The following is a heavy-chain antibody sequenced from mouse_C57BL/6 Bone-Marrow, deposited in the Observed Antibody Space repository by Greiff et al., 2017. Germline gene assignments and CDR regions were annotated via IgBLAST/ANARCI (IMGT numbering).Heavy chain of an antibody. CDR1: GFTFSDYY. Sequence: EVKLMESGGGLVQPGGSLKLSCAASGFTFSDYYMYWVRQTPEKRLEWVAYISNGGGSTYYPDTVKGRFTISRDNAKNTLYLQMGRLKSEDTAMYYCARLDSWFAYWGQGTLVTVSA. V-gene: IGHV5-12*01. CDR3: ARLDSWFAY. CDR2: ISNGGGST. J-gene: IGHJ3*01.